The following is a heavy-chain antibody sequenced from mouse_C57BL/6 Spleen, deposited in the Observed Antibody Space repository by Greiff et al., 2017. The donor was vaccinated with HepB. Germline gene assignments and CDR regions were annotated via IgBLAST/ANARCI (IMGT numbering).Heavy chain of an antibody. Sequence: QVQLKESGAELVRPGASVTLSCKASGYTFTDYEMHWVKQTPVHGLEWIGAIDPETGGTAYNQKFKGKAILTANKSSSAAYMERRSLTSEDSAVYYCTRGSSGGGFFDYCGEGTTLTVSS. CDR2: IDPETGGT. CDR3: TRGSSGGGFFDY. CDR1: GYTFTDYE. J-gene: IGHJ2*01. D-gene: IGHD3-2*02. V-gene: IGHV1-15*01.